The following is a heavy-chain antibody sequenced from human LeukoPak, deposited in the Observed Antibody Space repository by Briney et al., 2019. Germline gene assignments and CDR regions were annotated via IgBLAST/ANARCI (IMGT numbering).Heavy chain of an antibody. CDR1: GGSFSGYY. CDR3: AGGSTQYYDFWSGYFPFDY. CDR2: IYYSGST. D-gene: IGHD3-3*01. Sequence: SETLSLTCAVYGGSFSGYYWGWIRQPPGKGLEWIGSIYYSGSTYYNPSLKSRVTISVDTSKNQFSLKLSSVTAADTAVYYCAGGSTQYYDFWSGYFPFDYWGQGTLVTVSS. V-gene: IGHV4-34*01. J-gene: IGHJ4*02.